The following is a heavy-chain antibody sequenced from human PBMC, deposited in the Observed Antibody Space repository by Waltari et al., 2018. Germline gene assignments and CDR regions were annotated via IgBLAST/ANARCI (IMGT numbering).Heavy chain of an antibody. J-gene: IGHJ4*02. V-gene: IGHV4-39*01. D-gene: IGHD6-19*01. CDR3: ARHPGGEQWLVPHFDY. CDR1: GGSISSSSYY. CDR2: IYYSGSS. Sequence: QLQLQESGPGLVKPSETLSLTCTVSGGSISSSSYYWGWIRQPPGKGLEWIGSIYYSGSSYDNPSLKSRVTIPVDTSKNQFSLKRSSVTAADTAVYYCARHPGGEQWLVPHFDYWGQGTLVTVSS.